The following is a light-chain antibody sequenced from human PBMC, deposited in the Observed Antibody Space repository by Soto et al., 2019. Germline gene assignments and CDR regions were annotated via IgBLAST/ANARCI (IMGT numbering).Light chain of an antibody. V-gene: IGKV1-5*01. CDR2: DAS. Sequence: DIQMTQSPSTLSASVGDRVTITCRASQSISSWLAWYQQKPGKAPKLLIYDASSLESGVPSRFSGSGSGTEFTLTIRSLQPDDFATYYCQQYNSYSWMFGQGTKVDIK. CDR1: QSISSW. CDR3: QQYNSYSWM. J-gene: IGKJ1*01.